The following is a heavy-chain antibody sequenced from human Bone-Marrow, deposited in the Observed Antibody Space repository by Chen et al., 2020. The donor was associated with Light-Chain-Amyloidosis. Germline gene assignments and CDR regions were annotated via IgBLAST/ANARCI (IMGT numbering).Heavy chain of an antibody. CDR1: GFTFDDHA. D-gene: IGHD1-7*01. Sequence: EVQLVESGGGLVQPGKSLRLSCATSGFTFDDHAMHWVRQRPGKGLEWVAWIRWNTRDGAYGDSVRGRFTISRDNARNILYLQMNNLRPDDTPLYYCARDKAERTYYYMDVWGKGTTATVSS. V-gene: IGHV3-9*01. CDR2: IRWNTRDG. CDR3: ARDKAERTYYYMDV. J-gene: IGHJ6*03.